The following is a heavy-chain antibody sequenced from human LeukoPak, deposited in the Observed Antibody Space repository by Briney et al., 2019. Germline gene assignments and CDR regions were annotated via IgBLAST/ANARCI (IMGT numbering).Heavy chain of an antibody. Sequence: SETLSLTCTVSGGSINSNSFYWGWARQPPGKGLEWIGIGSLSYRGSTYYSPSLKSRITISVDMAKSQSSLRLSSVTAADTAVYYCASNLRFLEWLPDSWGQGTLVTVSS. V-gene: IGHV4-39*01. CDR2: LSYRGST. D-gene: IGHD3-3*01. CDR1: GGSINSNSFY. CDR3: ASNLRFLEWLPDS. J-gene: IGHJ4*02.